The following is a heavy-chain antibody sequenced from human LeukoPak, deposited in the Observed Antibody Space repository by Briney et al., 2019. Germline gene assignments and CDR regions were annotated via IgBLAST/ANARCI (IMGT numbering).Heavy chain of an antibody. J-gene: IGHJ4*02. CDR1: GFTFSSYG. V-gene: IGHV3-48*03. CDR2: ISGSSSTI. Sequence: PGGSLRLSCAASGFTFSSYGMNWVRQAPGKGLEWVSYISGSSSTIYYADSVKGRFTISRDNAKNSLYLQMNSLRAEDTAVYYCANFRGDYWGQGTHVTVSS. CDR3: ANFRGDY.